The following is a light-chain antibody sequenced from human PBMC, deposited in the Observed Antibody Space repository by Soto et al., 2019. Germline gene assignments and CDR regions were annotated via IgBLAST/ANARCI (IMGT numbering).Light chain of an antibody. Sequence: SDRNRAAYASRSPGQSLPITRTETSSDVGGYNYVSWYQQHPGKAPKLIIYEVSQRPSGVPDRFSGSKSGYTASLTVSGLQAEDEADYYCTSYAGSNSFVFGTGTNVTV. V-gene: IGLV2-8*02. CDR1: SSDVGGYNY. J-gene: IGLJ1*01. CDR2: EVS. CDR3: TSYAGSNSFV.